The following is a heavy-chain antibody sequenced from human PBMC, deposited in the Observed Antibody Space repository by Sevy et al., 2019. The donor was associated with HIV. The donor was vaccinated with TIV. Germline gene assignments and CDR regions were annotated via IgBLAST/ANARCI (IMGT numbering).Heavy chain of an antibody. CDR3: ASVYSGSYWGAH. D-gene: IGHD1-26*01. CDR2: ISSSSSTI. J-gene: IGHJ4*02. V-gene: IGHV3-48*02. Sequence: GGSLRLSCAASGFTFSSYSMNWVRQAPGKGLEWVSYISSSSSTIYYADSVKGRFTISRDNAKNSLYLQMNSLRDEDTAVYYCASVYSGSYWGAHWGQGTLVTVSS. CDR1: GFTFSSYS.